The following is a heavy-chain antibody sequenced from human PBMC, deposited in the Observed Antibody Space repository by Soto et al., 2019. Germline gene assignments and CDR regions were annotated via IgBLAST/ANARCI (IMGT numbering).Heavy chain of an antibody. CDR2: NYHPGST. CDR3: ASSAYYYGMDV. Sequence: SETPSLTCNVSGVSISSGGYYWTWIRQHPGKGLEWIGYNYHPGSTYYNPSLKRRVIISVDTSKNQFSLKLSSVTAADTAVYYCASSAYYYGMDVWGQGTTVTVSS. V-gene: IGHV4-31*03. CDR1: GVSISSGGYY. D-gene: IGHD2-21*01. J-gene: IGHJ6*02.